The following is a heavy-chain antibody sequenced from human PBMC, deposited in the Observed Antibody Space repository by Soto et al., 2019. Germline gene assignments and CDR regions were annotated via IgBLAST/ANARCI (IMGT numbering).Heavy chain of an antibody. J-gene: IGHJ5*02. V-gene: IGHV1-69*02. CDR3: STWFDP. CDR2: IIPMVDIV. CDR1: GGTFSSET. Sequence: QVQLVQSGAEVKKPGSSVRVSCKASGGTFSSETISWVRQAPGQGLEWMGRIIPMVDIVNYAQRLQGRVTITADTSTSTVYMELSSLRSEDTAVYYCSTWFDPWGQGTLVTVSS.